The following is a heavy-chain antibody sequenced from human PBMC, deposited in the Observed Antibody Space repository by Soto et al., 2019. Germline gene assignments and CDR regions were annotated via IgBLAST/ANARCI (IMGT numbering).Heavy chain of an antibody. Sequence: GGSLRLSCAASGFSFSSYAMHWVRQAPGKGLEWVAVISYDGSNKYYADSVKGRFTISRDNSKNTLYLQMNSLRAEDTAVYYCARSGARHPPYNWFDPWGQGTLVTVSS. D-gene: IGHD6-6*01. CDR3: ARSGARHPPYNWFDP. CDR1: GFSFSSYA. J-gene: IGHJ5*02. V-gene: IGHV3-30-3*01. CDR2: ISYDGSNK.